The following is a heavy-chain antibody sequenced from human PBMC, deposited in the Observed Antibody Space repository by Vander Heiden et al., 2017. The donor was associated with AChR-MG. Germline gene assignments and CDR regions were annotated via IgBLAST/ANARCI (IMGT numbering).Heavy chain of an antibody. CDR3: ARDTDLYCSGGSCYEYWFDP. J-gene: IGHJ5*02. D-gene: IGHD2-15*01. CDR2: ISAYNGNT. Sequence: QVQLVQSGAEVKKPGASVKVSCKASGYTFTSYGISGVRQAPGQGLEWMGWISAYNGNTNYAQKLQGRVTMTTDTSTSTAYMELRSLRSDDTAVYYCARDTDLYCSGGSCYEYWFDPWGQGTLVTVSS. V-gene: IGHV1-18*01. CDR1: GYTFTSYG.